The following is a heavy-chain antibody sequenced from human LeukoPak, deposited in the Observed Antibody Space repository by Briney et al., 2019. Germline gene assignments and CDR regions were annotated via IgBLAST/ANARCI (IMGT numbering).Heavy chain of an antibody. CDR3: ANYGAGTYRFDP. J-gene: IGHJ5*02. CDR2: ICYSGTT. D-gene: IGHD3-10*01. Sequence: SQTLSLTCTVSGASISSGGYCWSWIRQHPGKGLEWIGYICYSGTTYYNPSLNSRVTISVDMSENQFSLKLSSVTAADTAVYYCANYGAGTYRFDPWGQGTLVTVSS. V-gene: IGHV4-31*03. CDR1: GASISSGGYC.